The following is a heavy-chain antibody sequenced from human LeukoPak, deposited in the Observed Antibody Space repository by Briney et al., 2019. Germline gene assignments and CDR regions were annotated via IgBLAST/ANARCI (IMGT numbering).Heavy chain of an antibody. Sequence: GGSLRLSCAASGFTFCSYGMNWVRQAPGKGLEWVSYISSSSSTIYYADSAKGRFTISRDNAKNSLYLQMNSLRAEDTAVYYCARDKYDAFDIWGQGTMVTVSS. J-gene: IGHJ3*02. CDR2: ISSSSSTI. V-gene: IGHV3-48*01. CDR1: GFTFCSYG. CDR3: ARDKYDAFDI.